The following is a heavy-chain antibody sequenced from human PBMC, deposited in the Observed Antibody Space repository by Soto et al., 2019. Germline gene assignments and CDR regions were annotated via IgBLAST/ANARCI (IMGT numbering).Heavy chain of an antibody. CDR1: GFTFHGST. Sequence: GESLKISCVGSGFTFHGSTMHWVRQASGKGLEWIGLISIKPNNYATVYAASVTGRFTISRDDSNNTAYLQMNSLKTEDTAVYYCVRAYENSNYYLDYWGRGTLVTVSS. V-gene: IGHV3-73*01. CDR3: VRAYENSNYYLDY. J-gene: IGHJ4*02. D-gene: IGHD3-22*01. CDR2: ISIKPNNYAT.